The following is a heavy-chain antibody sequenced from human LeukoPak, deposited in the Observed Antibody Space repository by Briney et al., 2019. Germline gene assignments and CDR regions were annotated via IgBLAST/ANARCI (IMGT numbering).Heavy chain of an antibody. Sequence: SETLSLTCAVSGDSFSSGGDSGSWIRQPPGKGLEWIGYTYYSRSSYYNPSLKSRVSISVDTSKNQFSLKLSSVTAADTAVYYCARVVGPTHFDYWGQGTLVTVSS. J-gene: IGHJ4*02. V-gene: IGHV4-30-4*07. CDR2: TYYSRSS. D-gene: IGHD3/OR15-3a*01. CDR3: ARVVGPTHFDY. CDR1: GDSFSSGGDS.